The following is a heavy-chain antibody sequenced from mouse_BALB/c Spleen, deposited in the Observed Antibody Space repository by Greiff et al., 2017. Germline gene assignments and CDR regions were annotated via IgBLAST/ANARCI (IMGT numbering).Heavy chain of an antibody. Sequence: QVQLQQSGAELLKPGASVKISCKATGYTFSSYWLEWVKQKPGHGLEWIGEILTGSGSTNYNEKFKGKATFTADTSSNTAYMQLSSLTSEDSAVYYCASGVYGYDAYWGQGTTLTVSS. V-gene: IGHV1-9*01. J-gene: IGHJ2*01. CDR3: ASGVYGYDAY. CDR1: GYTFSSYW. CDR2: ILTGSGST. D-gene: IGHD2-2*01.